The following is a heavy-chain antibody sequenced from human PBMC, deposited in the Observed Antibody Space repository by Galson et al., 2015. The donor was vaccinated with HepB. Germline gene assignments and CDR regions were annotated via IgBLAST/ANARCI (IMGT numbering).Heavy chain of an antibody. Sequence: SLRLSCAASGFTFSNAWMSWVRQAPGKGLEWVGRIKSKTDGGTTDYAAPVKGRFTISRDDSKNTLYLQMNSLKTEDTAVYYCTTDFKAYYDFWSGYYPPPMANGYWGQGTLVTVSS. CDR3: TTDFKAYYDFWSGYYPPPMANGY. CDR1: GFTFSNAW. CDR2: IKSKTDGGTT. D-gene: IGHD3-3*01. J-gene: IGHJ4*02. V-gene: IGHV3-15*01.